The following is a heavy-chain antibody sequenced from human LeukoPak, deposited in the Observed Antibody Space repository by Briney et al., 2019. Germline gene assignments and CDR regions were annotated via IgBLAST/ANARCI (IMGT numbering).Heavy chain of an antibody. D-gene: IGHD2-15*01. CDR2: IYPGDSDT. CDR1: GYSFTSYW. CDR3: ASRCSGGSCYLAFDI. J-gene: IGHJ3*02. V-gene: IGHV5-51*01. Sequence: GESLKISCKGSGYSFTSYWIGWVRQMPGKGLEWMGIIYPGDSDTRYSPSFQGQVTISADKSISTAYLQWSSLKASDTAMYYCASRCSGGSCYLAFDIWGQGTMVTVSS.